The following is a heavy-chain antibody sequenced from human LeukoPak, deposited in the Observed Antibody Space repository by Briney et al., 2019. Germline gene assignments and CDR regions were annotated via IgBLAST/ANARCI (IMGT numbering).Heavy chain of an antibody. CDR1: GGSISSSSYY. CDR2: IYYSGST. V-gene: IGHV4-39*01. J-gene: IGHJ4*02. Sequence: PSETLSLTCTVSGGSISSSSYYWGWIRQPPGKGLEWIGSIYYSGSTYYNPSLKSRVTISVDTSKNRFSLKLSSVTAADTAVYYCARQSAYYYDSSGYGYWGQGTLVTVSS. D-gene: IGHD3-22*01. CDR3: ARQSAYYYDSSGYGY.